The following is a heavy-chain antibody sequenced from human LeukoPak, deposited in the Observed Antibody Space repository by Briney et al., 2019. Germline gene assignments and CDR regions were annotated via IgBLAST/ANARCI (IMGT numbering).Heavy chain of an antibody. CDR2: ISSNGNAI. CDR3: AIAPQWGRYMDV. Sequence: GGSLRLSCAASGFTFKNDYMSWIRQAPGKGLEWVSYISSNGNAIYDAESIKGRFTIFRDNTKNSVYLQMNSLRVEDTAVYYCAIAPQWGRYMDVWGKGTSVTVSS. J-gene: IGHJ6*03. CDR1: GFTFKNDY. D-gene: IGHD3-16*01. V-gene: IGHV3-11*01.